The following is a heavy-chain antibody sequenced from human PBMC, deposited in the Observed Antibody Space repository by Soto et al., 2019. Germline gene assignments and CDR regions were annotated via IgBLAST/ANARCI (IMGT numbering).Heavy chain of an antibody. CDR2: ISYDGSNK. Sequence: QVQLVESGGGVVQPGRSLRLSCAASGFTFSSYGMHWVRQAPGKGLEWVAVISYDGSNKYYADSVKGRFIISRDNSKDTLYLQMNSLRAEDTAVYYCAKDGGGAIVVVYYFDYWGQGTLVTVSS. CDR1: GFTFSSYG. D-gene: IGHD2-21*01. J-gene: IGHJ4*02. CDR3: AKDGGGAIVVVYYFDY. V-gene: IGHV3-30*18.